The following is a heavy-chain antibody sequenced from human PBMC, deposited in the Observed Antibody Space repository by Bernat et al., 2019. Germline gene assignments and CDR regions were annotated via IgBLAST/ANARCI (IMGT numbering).Heavy chain of an antibody. Sequence: EVQLVESGGGLVKPGGSLRLSCAASGFTFSDYSMNWVRQAPGKGLEWVSAISPSSDYIYYADAVKGRFTISIDNAKNSLYLQMNSLRAEDTAIYYCAREGDFYGNSGSDYWGQGTLVTVSS. CDR2: ISPSSDYI. J-gene: IGHJ4*02. V-gene: IGHV3-21*02. CDR3: AREGDFYGNSGSDY. D-gene: IGHD3-22*01. CDR1: GFTFSDYS.